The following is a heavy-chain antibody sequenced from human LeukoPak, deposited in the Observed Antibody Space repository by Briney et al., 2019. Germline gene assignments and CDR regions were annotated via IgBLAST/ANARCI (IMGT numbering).Heavy chain of an antibody. Sequence: PGGSLRLSCAASGFTFSSYSMNWVRQAPGKGLEWVSYISSSGGTIYDADSVKGRFTISRDNAKNSLYLQMNSLRAEDTAVYYCAREVRLELRDWFDPWGQGTLVIVSS. CDR3: AREVRLELRDWFDP. J-gene: IGHJ5*02. D-gene: IGHD1-7*01. V-gene: IGHV3-48*01. CDR1: GFTFSSYS. CDR2: ISSSGGTI.